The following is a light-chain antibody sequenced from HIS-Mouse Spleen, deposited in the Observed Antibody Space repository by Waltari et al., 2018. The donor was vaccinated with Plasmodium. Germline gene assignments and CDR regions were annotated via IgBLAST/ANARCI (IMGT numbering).Light chain of an antibody. CDR3: CSYAGSSTFV. CDR1: SSDVGRYNL. CDR2: EGS. J-gene: IGLJ3*02. V-gene: IGLV2-23*03. Sequence: QSALTQPASVSGSPGQSITIHCTGTSSDVGRYNLVSWYQQHPGKAPKLMIYEGSKRPSGVSNRFSGSKSGNTASLTISGLQAEDEADYYCCSYAGSSTFVFGGGTKLTVL.